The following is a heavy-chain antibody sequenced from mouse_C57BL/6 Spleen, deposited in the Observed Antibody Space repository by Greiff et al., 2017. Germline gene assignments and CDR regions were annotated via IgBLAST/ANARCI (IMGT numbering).Heavy chain of an antibody. Sequence: EVQLQESGPGLVKPSQSLSLTCSVTGYSITSGYYWNWIRQFPGNKLEWMGYISYDGSNNYNPSLKNRISITRDTSKNQFFLKLNSVTTEDTATYYCARDDYYGSSPYWYFDVWGTGTTVTVSS. CDR3: ARDDYYGSSPYWYFDV. CDR2: ISYDGSN. D-gene: IGHD1-1*01. V-gene: IGHV3-6*01. CDR1: GYSITSGYY. J-gene: IGHJ1*03.